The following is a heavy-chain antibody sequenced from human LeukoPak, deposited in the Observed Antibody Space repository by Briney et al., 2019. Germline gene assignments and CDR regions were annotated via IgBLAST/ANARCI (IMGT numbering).Heavy chain of an antibody. CDR1: GFTSRSYA. V-gene: IGHV3-23*01. J-gene: IGHJ4*02. CDR3: AKDYHTTDSNSDPFDY. CDR2: ISGSGGST. Sequence: GGSLRLSCAASGFTSRSYAMSWVRQAPGKGLEWVSAISGSGGSTYYADFVKGRFSIFRDNPKNTLSLQMHSLRAEDTAIYYCAKDYHTTDSNSDPFDYWGQGTLVTVSS. D-gene: IGHD1-7*01.